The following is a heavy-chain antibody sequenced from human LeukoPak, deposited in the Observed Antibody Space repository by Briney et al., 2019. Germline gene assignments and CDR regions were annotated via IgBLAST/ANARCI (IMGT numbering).Heavy chain of an antibody. CDR3: ASWRVWFETPYYFDY. D-gene: IGHD3-10*01. CDR2: IYTSGST. V-gene: IGHV4-4*07. Sequence: SETLSLTCTVSGGSISSCYWSWIRQPAGKGLEWIGRIYTSGSTNYNPSLKSRVTMSVDTSKNQFSLKLSSVTAADTAVYYCASWRVWFETPYYFDYWGQGTLVTVSS. CDR1: GGSISSCY. J-gene: IGHJ4*02.